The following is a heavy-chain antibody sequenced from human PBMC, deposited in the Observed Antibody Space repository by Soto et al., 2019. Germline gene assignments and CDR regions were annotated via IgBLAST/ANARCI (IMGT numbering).Heavy chain of an antibody. CDR1: GGTFSKYA. CDR3: PRPLRDRNYYSGMAV. D-gene: IGHD3-22*01. V-gene: IGHV1-69*01. Sequence: QVQLVQSGAEMQQPGASVRVSCKASGGTFSKYAFSWVRQAPGQGLEWLGGTIPMFGTPNYAQKFQGRVAISADESTATVYMELSSLRSEDTAVYFCPRPLRDRNYYSGMAVWGQGTTVTVSS. CDR2: TIPMFGTP. J-gene: IGHJ6*02.